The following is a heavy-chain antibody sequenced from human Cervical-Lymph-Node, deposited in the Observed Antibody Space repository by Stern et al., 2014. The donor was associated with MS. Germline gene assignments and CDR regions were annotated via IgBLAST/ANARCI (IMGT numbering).Heavy chain of an antibody. CDR2: ISAYNGNT. V-gene: IGHV1-18*01. J-gene: IGHJ5*02. D-gene: IGHD2-15*01. CDR1: GYTFTSYG. CDR3: ARTSRRLVVASANWFDP. Sequence: QLVQSGAEVKKPGASVKVSCKASGYTFTSYGISWVRQAPGQGLEWMGWISAYNGNTNYAQKLQSRVTMTTDTSTSTAYMELRSLRSDDTAVYYCARTSRRLVVASANWFDPWGQGTLVTVSS.